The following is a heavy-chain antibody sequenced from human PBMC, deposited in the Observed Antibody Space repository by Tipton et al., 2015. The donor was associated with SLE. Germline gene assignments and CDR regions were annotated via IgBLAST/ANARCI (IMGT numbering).Heavy chain of an antibody. CDR1: GFTVSSNY. CDR3: ARGMVRGEWYFDC. J-gene: IGHJ4*02. D-gene: IGHD3-10*01. V-gene: IGHV3-53*01. Sequence: SLRLSCAASGFTVSSNYMSWVRQAPGKGLEWVSVIYSGDSTYYADSVKGRFTISRDNSQNTLYLQMNSLRAEDTAVYYCARGMVRGEWYFDCWGQGTLVTVSS. CDR2: IYSGDST.